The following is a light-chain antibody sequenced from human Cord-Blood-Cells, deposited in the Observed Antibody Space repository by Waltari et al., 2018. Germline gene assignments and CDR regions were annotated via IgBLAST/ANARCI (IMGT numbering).Light chain of an antibody. J-gene: IGLJ1*01. Sequence: QSALTQPASVSGSPGQSVTIPCTGTSSDVGGSNYVCWYQQHPGKAPKLLVSEVSNRSSGVANRVSGSKSGNTASLTSSGLQAENEADYDCSSDTSSSTNVFGTGTKVTVL. V-gene: IGLV2-14*01. CDR1: SSDVGGSNY. CDR3: SSDTSSSTNV. CDR2: EVS.